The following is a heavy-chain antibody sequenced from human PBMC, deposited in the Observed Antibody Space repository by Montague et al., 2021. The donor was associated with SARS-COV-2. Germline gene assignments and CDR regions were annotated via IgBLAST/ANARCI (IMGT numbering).Heavy chain of an antibody. CDR3: ARKVSRGITIFGVVTASYYFDC. Sequence: SETLSLTCTVSGGSISSSSYYWGWIRQPPGKGLEWIGSIYYSGSTYYNPSLKSRVTISVDTSKNQFSLKLSSVTAADTAVYYCARKVSRGITIFGVVTASYYFDCWGQGTLVTVSS. V-gene: IGHV4-39*01. CDR1: GGSISSSSYY. CDR2: IYYSGST. J-gene: IGHJ4*02. D-gene: IGHD3-3*01.